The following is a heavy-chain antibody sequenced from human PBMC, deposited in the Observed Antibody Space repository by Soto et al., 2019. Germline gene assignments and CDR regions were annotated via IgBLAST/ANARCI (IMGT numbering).Heavy chain of an antibody. CDR3: ATSQKGYNWNYFDH. Sequence: SETLSLTCTVSGGSISSSSYYWGWIRQPPGKGLEWIGSIYYSGSTYYNPSLKSRVTISVDTSKNQFSLKLSCVSAADTAVYYCATSQKGYNWNYFDHWGQGALVTVSS. V-gene: IGHV4-39*01. CDR2: IYYSGST. D-gene: IGHD1-20*01. CDR1: GGSISSSSYY. J-gene: IGHJ4*02.